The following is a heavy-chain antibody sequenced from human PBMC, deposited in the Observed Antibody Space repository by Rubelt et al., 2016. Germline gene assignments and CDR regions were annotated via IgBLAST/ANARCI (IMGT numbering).Heavy chain of an antibody. V-gene: IGHV3-23*04. J-gene: IGHJ4*02. CDR2: ISSSSSYI. Sequence: EVQLVESGGGLVQPGGSLRLSCAASGVTFSHYAMSWVRQAPGKGLEWVSSISSSSSYIYYADSVKGRFTISRDNSKNTLYLQMNSLRAEDTAVYYCAKEGSIADDYWGQGTLVTVSS. D-gene: IGHD6-6*01. CDR1: GVTFSHYA. CDR3: AKEGSIADDY.